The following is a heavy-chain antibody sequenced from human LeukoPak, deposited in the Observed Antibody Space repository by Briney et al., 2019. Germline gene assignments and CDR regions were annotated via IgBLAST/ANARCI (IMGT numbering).Heavy chain of an antibody. V-gene: IGHV1-18*01. CDR1: GYTFTSYG. CDR2: ISAYNGNT. D-gene: IGHD3-22*01. Sequence: GASVKVSCKASGYTFTSYGISRVRHAPGQGLEWMGWISAYNGNTNYAQKLQGRVTMTTDTSTSTAYMELRSLRSDDTAVYYCARETYYDSSGHPPTNYYYGMDVWGQGTTVTVSS. J-gene: IGHJ6*02. CDR3: ARETYYDSSGHPPTNYYYGMDV.